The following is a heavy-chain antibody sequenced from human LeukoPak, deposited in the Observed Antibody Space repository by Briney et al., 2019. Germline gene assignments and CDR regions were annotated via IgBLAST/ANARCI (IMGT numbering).Heavy chain of an antibody. Sequence: VASVKVSCKASGYSFTNYGISWVRQAPGQGLEWMGWISGYDGNTNYAQKLQGRVTMTTDTSTSTAYMELRSLRSDDTAVYYCARGVVVTAPVDYWGQGTLVTVSS. CDR1: GYSFTNYG. CDR2: ISGYDGNT. D-gene: IGHD2-21*02. J-gene: IGHJ4*02. V-gene: IGHV1-18*01. CDR3: ARGVVVTAPVDY.